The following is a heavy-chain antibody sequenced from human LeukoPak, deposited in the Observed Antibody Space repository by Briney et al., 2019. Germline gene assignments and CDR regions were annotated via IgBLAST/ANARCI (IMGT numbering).Heavy chain of an antibody. J-gene: IGHJ4*02. Sequence: SETLSLTCTVSGGSVSSGSYYWSWIRQPPEKGLEWIGYIYYSGSTNYNPSLKSRVTISVDTSKNQFSLKLSSVTAADTAVYYCARDSVTREMATRYDYWGQGTLVTVSS. V-gene: IGHV4-61*01. D-gene: IGHD5-24*01. CDR3: ARDSVTREMATRYDY. CDR2: IYYSGST. CDR1: GGSVSSGSYY.